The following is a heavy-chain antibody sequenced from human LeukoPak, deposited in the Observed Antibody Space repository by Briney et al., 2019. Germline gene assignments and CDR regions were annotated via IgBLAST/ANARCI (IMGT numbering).Heavy chain of an antibody. J-gene: IGHJ3*02. CDR3: ARGSSGSSWLRVAFDI. V-gene: IGHV4-59*12. Sequence: SETLSLTCTVSGGSISSYYWSWIRQPPGKGLEWIGYIYYSGSTNYNPSLKSRVTISVDTSKNQFSLKLSSVTAADTAVYYCARGSSGSSWLRVAFDIWGQGTMVTVSS. D-gene: IGHD6-13*01. CDR2: IYYSGST. CDR1: GGSISSYY.